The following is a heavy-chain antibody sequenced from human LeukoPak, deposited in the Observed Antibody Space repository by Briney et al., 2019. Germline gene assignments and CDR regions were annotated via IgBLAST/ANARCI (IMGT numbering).Heavy chain of an antibody. CDR1: GFTVSSNY. D-gene: IGHD2-8*01. CDR3: ARGGVFRWFDP. CDR2: IYSGGST. V-gene: IGHV3-53*01. J-gene: IGHJ5*02. Sequence: GSLRLSCAASGFTVSSNYMSWVRQAPGKGLEGVSVIYSGGSTYYADSVKGRFTISRDNSKNTLYLQMNSLRAEDTAVYYCARGGVFRWFDPWGQGTLVTVSS.